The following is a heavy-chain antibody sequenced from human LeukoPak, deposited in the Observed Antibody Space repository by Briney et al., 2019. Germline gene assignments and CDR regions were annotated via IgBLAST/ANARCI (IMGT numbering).Heavy chain of an antibody. CDR1: GGSISSCY. Sequence: PSETLSLTCTVSGGSISSCYWSWIRQPPGKGLEWIGCIYYSGSTNYNPSLKSRVTISVDTSKNQFSLKLSSVTAADTAVYYCARRAPYSYEWSTLDYWGQGTLVTVSS. V-gene: IGHV4-59*08. D-gene: IGHD5-18*01. CDR3: ARRAPYSYEWSTLDY. J-gene: IGHJ4*02. CDR2: IYYSGST.